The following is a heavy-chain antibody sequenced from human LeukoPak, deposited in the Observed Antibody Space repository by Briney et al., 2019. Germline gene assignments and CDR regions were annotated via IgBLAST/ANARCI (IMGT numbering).Heavy chain of an antibody. CDR2: ISYDGSNK. CDR3: ASLASVDPSFDY. D-gene: IGHD5-12*01. CDR1: GFTFSSYG. V-gene: IGHV3-30*03. Sequence: QTGGSLRLSCAASGFTFSSYGMHWVRQAPGKGLEWVAVISYDGSNKYYADSVKGRFTISRDNSKNTLYLQMNSLRAEDTAVYYCASLASVDPSFDYWGQGTLVTVSS. J-gene: IGHJ4*02.